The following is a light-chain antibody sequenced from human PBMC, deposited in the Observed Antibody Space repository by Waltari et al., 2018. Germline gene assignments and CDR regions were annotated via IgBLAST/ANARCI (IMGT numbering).Light chain of an antibody. J-gene: IGLJ3*02. V-gene: IGLV2-14*01. CDR1: SSDVGGYNY. Sequence: QSALTQPASVSGSPGQSITISCTGTSSDVGGYNYVSWYQQHPGKAPKFMIYDVSQRPSGVSNRFSVSKSGNTASLTISGLQAEDEADYYCSSYTSNNIWVFGGGTKLTVL. CDR3: SSYTSNNIWV. CDR2: DVS.